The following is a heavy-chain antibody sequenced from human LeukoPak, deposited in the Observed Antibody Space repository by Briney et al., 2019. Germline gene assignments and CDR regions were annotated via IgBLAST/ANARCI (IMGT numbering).Heavy chain of an antibody. Sequence: SVKVSCKASGGTFSIYTITWVRQAPGQGLEWMGGIIPIFDTANYAQKFQGRLTITMDESTSTAYMELSSLRSEDTAVYYCARALTIFGVLIGPPHDAFDIWGQGTMVTVSS. CDR2: IIPIFDTA. D-gene: IGHD3-3*01. J-gene: IGHJ3*02. V-gene: IGHV1-69*05. CDR1: GGTFSIYT. CDR3: ARALTIFGVLIGPPHDAFDI.